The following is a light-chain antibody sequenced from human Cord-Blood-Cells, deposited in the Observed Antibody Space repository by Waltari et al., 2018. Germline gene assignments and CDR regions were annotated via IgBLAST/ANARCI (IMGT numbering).Light chain of an antibody. J-gene: IGKJ2*01. CDR1: QGISSW. V-gene: IGKV1-12*01. CDR3: QQANSFPYT. Sequence: DIHMPQPPPSVSAAVGDRVTITRRASQGISSWLAWYQQKPGKAPKLLIYAASSLQSGVPSRFSGSGSGTDFTLTISSLQTGDFATYYCQQANSFPYTFGQGTKLEIK. CDR2: AAS.